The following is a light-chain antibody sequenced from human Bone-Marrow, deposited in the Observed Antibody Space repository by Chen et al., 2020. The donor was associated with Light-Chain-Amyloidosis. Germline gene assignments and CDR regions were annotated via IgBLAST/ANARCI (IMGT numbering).Light chain of an antibody. V-gene: IGLV2-14*01. CDR1: SSDVGGDNH. CDR3: SSYTITNTLV. J-gene: IGLJ1*01. CDR2: EVT. Sequence: QSALTQPASVSGSPGQSITISCTGTSSDVGGDNHVSWYQQHPDKAPKLLIYEVTNRPSWVPDRFSGSTSDNTASLPISGLQPEDEADYFCSSYTITNTLVFGSGTRVTVL.